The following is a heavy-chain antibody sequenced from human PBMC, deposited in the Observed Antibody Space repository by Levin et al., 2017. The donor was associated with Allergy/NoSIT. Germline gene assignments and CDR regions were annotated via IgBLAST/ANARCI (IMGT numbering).Heavy chain of an antibody. V-gene: IGHV3-9*01. Sequence: GGSLRLSCAASGFTFDDYAMHWVRQAPGKGLEWVSGISWNSGSIGYADSVKGRFTISRDNAKNSLYLQMNSLRAEDTALYYCAKADIAVAGNYFDYWGQGTLVTVSS. CDR3: AKADIAVAGNYFDY. CDR1: GFTFDDYA. CDR2: ISWNSGSI. D-gene: IGHD6-19*01. J-gene: IGHJ4*02.